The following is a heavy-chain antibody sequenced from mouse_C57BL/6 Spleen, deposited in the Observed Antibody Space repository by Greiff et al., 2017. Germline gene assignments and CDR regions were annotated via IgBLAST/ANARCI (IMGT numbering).Heavy chain of an antibody. D-gene: IGHD2-5*01. Sequence: VQLQQPGAELVMPGASVKLSCKASGYTFTSCWMHWVKQRPGQGLEWIGEIDPSDSYTNYNQKFKGKSTLTVDKSSSTAYMQLSSLTSEDSAVYYCARTLYSNYVWFAYWGQGTLVTVSA. CDR1: GYTFTSCW. CDR3: ARTLYSNYVWFAY. V-gene: IGHV1-69*01. CDR2: IDPSDSYT. J-gene: IGHJ3*01.